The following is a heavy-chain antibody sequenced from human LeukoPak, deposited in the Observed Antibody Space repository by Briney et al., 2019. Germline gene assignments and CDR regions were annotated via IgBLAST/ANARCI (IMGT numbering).Heavy chain of an antibody. CDR2: LSDDGSKI. D-gene: IGHD5-12*01. Sequence: GGPLRLSCAASGFTFSNHGMHWVRQAPGKGLEWVAFLSDDGSKIAYADPVKGRFTISRDNSKNTLYLQMNNLRTKDTTMYYCVVEGGYGYDAFDIWGQGTMVTVSP. CDR3: VVEGGYGYDAFDI. V-gene: IGHV3-30*02. CDR1: GFTFSNHG. J-gene: IGHJ3*02.